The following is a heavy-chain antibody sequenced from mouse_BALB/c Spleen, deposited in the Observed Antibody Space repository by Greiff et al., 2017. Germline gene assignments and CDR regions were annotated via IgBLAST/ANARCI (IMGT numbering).Heavy chain of an antibody. CDR3: ARDGDLYYFDY. CDR2: IRNKANGYTT. V-gene: IGHV7-3*02. CDR1: GFTFTDYY. Sequence: EVKVVESGGGLVQPGGSLRLSCATSGFTFTDYYMSWVRQPPGKALEWLGFIRNKANGYTTEYSASVKGRFTISRDNSQSILYLQMNTLRAEDSATYYCARDGDLYYFDYWGQGTTLTVSS. J-gene: IGHJ2*01.